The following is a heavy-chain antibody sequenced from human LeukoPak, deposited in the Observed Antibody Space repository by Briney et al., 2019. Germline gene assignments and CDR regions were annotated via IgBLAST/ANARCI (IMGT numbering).Heavy chain of an antibody. CDR2: ISFDGGNK. Sequence: GGSLKLSCAASGFTFNNYAIHWVRQAPGKGLEWVAIISFDGGNKYYADSVKGRFTISRDNSKNTLYLQMNSLRAEDTAVYYCARDGIVGSPLFKFDYWGQGTLVTVSS. V-gene: IGHV3-30-3*01. D-gene: IGHD1-26*01. CDR1: GFTFNNYA. CDR3: ARDGIVGSPLFKFDY. J-gene: IGHJ4*02.